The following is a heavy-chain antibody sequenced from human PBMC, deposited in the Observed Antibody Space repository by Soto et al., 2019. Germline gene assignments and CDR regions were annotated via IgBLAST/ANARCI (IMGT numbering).Heavy chain of an antibody. J-gene: IGHJ4*02. V-gene: IGHV3-72*01. D-gene: IGHD2-21*02. CDR2: IRNKPNGHTT. Sequence: EVQLVESGGGLVQPGGSLRLSCTASGFTFSDSWMTWVRQAPGKGLEWLGRIRNKPNGHTTAYAAAVKGRFTISRDDSKNLVYLEMNSLKSEDTALYYCSTTVITAPLFEYWGQGTLVAVSS. CDR3: STTVITAPLFEY. CDR1: GFTFSDSW.